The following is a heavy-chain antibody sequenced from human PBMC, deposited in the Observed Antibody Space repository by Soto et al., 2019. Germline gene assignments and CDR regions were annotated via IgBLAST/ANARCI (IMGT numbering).Heavy chain of an antibody. D-gene: IGHD2-2*01. CDR3: ATYCSSTSCYSGRDWFDP. CDR1: GFTFSSYA. CDR2: ISGSGGST. J-gene: IGHJ5*02. V-gene: IGHV3-23*01. Sequence: EVQLLESGGGLVQPGGSLRLSCAASGFTFSSYAMRWVRQAPGKGLEWVSAISGSGGSTYSADSVKGRFTISRDKSKNTLDLQMNSLRAEDTAVYYCATYCSSTSCYSGRDWFDPWGQGTLVTVSS.